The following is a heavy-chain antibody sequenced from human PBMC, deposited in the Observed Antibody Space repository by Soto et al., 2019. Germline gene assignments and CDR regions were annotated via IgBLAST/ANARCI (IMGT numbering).Heavy chain of an antibody. D-gene: IGHD1-26*01. CDR1: GFTFSSCA. CDR3: ARDVESGSSQYYYHYHDMDV. Sequence: LRLSCAASGFTFSSCAMQWVRQAPGKGLEWVAVISYDGSDKYYADSVKGRFTISRDNSKSTLYLQMNSLRGEDTAVYYCARDVESGSSQYYYHYHDMDVWGQGTTVTVSS. J-gene: IGHJ6*02. CDR2: ISYDGSDK. V-gene: IGHV3-30*04.